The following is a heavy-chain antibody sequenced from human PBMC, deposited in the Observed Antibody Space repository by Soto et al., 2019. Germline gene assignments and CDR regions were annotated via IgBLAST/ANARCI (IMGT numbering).Heavy chain of an antibody. J-gene: IGHJ6*02. CDR3: ATARITIFGNPGDYYYYGMDV. CDR2: FDPEDGET. CDR1: GYTLTVVS. V-gene: IGHV1-24*01. Sequence: GASVKVSCKASGYTLTVVSMHWVRQAPGKGLEWMGGFDPEDGETIYAQKFQGRVTMTEDTSTDTAYMELSSLRSEDTAVYYCATARITIFGNPGDYYYYGMDVWGQGTTVTVSS. D-gene: IGHD3-3*01.